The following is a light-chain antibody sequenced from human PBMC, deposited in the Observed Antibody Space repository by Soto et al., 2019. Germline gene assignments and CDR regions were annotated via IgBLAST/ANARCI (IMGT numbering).Light chain of an antibody. V-gene: IGKV3-20*01. J-gene: IGKJ2*01. Sequence: EIVLTQSPGTLSLSPGETATLSCRASQSVSSSYLVWYQQKPGLAPRLLIYGASSRATGIPDRFSGSGSGTDVILTISRREPADFAVYYCQRYGGSYTFGQGTKLEIK. CDR1: QSVSSSY. CDR2: GAS. CDR3: QRYGGSYT.